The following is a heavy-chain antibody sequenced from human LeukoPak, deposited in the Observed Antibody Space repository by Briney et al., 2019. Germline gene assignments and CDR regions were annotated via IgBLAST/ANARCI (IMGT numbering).Heavy chain of an antibody. CDR2: ISWNSGSI. CDR1: GFTFDDYA. V-gene: IGHV3-9*01. D-gene: IGHD3-22*01. Sequence: PGRSLRLSCAASGFTFDDYAMHWVRQAPGKGLEWVSGISWNSGSIGYADSVKGRFTISRDNAKNSLYLQMNSLRAEDTALYYCARSEYYYDSSGYNWFDPWGQGTLVTVSS. CDR3: ARSEYYYDSSGYNWFDP. J-gene: IGHJ5*02.